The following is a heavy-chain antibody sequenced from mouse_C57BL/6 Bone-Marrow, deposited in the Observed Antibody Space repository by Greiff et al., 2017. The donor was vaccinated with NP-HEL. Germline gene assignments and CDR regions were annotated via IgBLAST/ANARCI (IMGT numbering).Heavy chain of an antibody. CDR3: STGDCYGCSYSLYYFDY. D-gene: IGHD1-1*01. V-gene: IGHV1-64*01. J-gene: IGHJ2*01. CDR1: GYTFTSYW. Sequence: QVQLQQPGAELVKPGASVKLSCTASGYTFTSYWMHWVKQRPGQGLEWIGMIHPNSGSTNYNEKFKSKATLTVDKSSSTAYIQLRSLTSEDSAVYYCSTGDCYGCSYSLYYFDYWGQGTTLTVSS. CDR2: IHPNSGST.